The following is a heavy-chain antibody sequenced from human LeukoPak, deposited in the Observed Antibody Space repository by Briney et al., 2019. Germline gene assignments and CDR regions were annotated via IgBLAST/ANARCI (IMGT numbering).Heavy chain of an antibody. CDR3: AREKRGEAARPFYYYYYYMDV. CDR1: GFTFSSYW. J-gene: IGHJ6*03. CDR2: IKQDGSEK. Sequence: GGSLRLSCAASGFTFSSYWMSWVRQAPGKGLEWVANIKQDGSEKYYVDSVKGRFTISRDNAKNSLYLQMNSLRAEDTAVYYCAREKRGEAARPFYYYYYYMDVWGKGTTVTVSS. D-gene: IGHD6-6*01. V-gene: IGHV3-7*01.